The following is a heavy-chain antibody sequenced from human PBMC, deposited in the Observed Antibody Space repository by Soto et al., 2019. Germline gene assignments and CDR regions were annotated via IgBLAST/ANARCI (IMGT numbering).Heavy chain of an antibody. CDR1: GYSFSSYW. Sequence: GESLKISCKGSGYSFSSYWIGWVLQIPGNGLEWMGIIYPADSDTRYSPSFQGQVTISADKSITTAYLQWSSLKASDTAMYYCASQAIYPHFFDFGGRGPPVTFSS. V-gene: IGHV5-51*01. CDR3: ASQAIYPHFFDF. D-gene: IGHD2-2*02. J-gene: IGHJ4*02. CDR2: IYPADSDT.